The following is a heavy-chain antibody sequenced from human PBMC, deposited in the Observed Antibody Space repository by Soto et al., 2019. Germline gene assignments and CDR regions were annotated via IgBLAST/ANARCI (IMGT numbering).Heavy chain of an antibody. CDR2: ISSSSSYI. CDR1: GFTFSSYS. J-gene: IGHJ6*02. V-gene: IGHV3-21*01. Sequence: PGGSLRLSCAASGFTFSSYSMNWIRQAPGKGLEWVSSISSSSSYIYYADSVKGRFTISRDNAKNSLYLQMNSLRAEDTAVSYWARDEGKYSSSWGRLNYYYYGMDVWGQGTTVTVSS. CDR3: ARDEGKYSSSWGRLNYYYYGMDV. D-gene: IGHD6-13*01.